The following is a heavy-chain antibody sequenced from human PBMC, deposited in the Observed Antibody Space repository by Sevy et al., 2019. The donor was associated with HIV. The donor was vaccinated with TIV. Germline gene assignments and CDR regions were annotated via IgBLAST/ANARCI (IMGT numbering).Heavy chain of an antibody. J-gene: IGHJ3*02. CDR3: AKGCYSDCFGADTLDI. CDR2: ICGGDGST. CDR1: GFRFSSFA. Sequence: GGSLRLSCAASGFRFSSFAMIWVRQAPGKGLEWVSEICGGDGSTYYADSVKGRFTISRDNSKNTVYFQMSSLRAEDTALYYCAKGCYSDCFGADTLDIWGQGTMVTVSS. D-gene: IGHD1-26*01. V-gene: IGHV3-23*01.